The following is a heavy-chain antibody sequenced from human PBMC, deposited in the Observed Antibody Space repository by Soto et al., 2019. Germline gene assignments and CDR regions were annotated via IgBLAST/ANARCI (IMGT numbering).Heavy chain of an antibody. J-gene: IGHJ4*02. D-gene: IGHD3-10*01. Sequence: EVQLLESGGGLVQPGGSLRLSCAASGFTFSDYAMSWVRQAPGKGLEWVSTVSGSGGSTYYANSVKGRFTIFGDNSKNTLYLQMNSLRAEDTAVYYCAKVTRSGVDYWGQGTLVTVSS. CDR1: GFTFSDYA. V-gene: IGHV3-23*01. CDR3: AKVTRSGVDY. CDR2: VSGSGGST.